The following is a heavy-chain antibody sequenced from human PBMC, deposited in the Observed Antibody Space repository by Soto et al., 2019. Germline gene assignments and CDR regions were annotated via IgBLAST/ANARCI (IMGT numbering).Heavy chain of an antibody. CDR2: ISYDGANQ. D-gene: IGHD3-22*01. CDR1: GFTFSSYG. Sequence: PVGYLRLSNAASGFTFSSYGMHWFRQAPGKGLEWVAVISYDGANQYYADSVKGRFTISRDTSKNTLYLPMNSLRADDTAVYYCARGDNFYDSSGYYYCGQGTLVIVSS. J-gene: IGHJ4*02. V-gene: IGHV3-30*03. CDR3: ARGDNFYDSSGYYY.